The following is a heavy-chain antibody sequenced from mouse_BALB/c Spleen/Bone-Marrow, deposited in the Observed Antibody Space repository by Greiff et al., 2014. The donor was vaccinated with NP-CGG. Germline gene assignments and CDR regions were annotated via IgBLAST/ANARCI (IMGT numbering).Heavy chain of an antibody. D-gene: IGHD1-1*01. V-gene: IGHV1-5*01. CDR3: TEVYYYGSAGFAY. Sequence: VQLKESGTVLARPGASVKMSCKASGYTFTSYWMHWVKQRPGQGLEWIGAIYPGNSDTSYNQKFKGKTNLTAVTSTSTAYMELSSLTNEDSADYYGTEVYYYGSAGFAYWGQGTLVTVSA. CDR2: IYPGNSDT. J-gene: IGHJ3*01. CDR1: GYTFTSYW.